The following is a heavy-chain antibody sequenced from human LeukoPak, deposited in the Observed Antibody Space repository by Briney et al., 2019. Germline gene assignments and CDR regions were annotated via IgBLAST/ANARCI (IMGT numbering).Heavy chain of an antibody. J-gene: IGHJ4*02. Sequence: AGGSLRLSCAASGFTFSSYAMHWVRQAPGKGLEYVSVISSNGGSTYYANSVKGRFTISRDNSKNTLYLQMGSLRAEDMAVYYCAREREMAHYFDYWGQGTLVTVSS. CDR3: AREREMAHYFDY. CDR1: GFTFSSYA. CDR2: ISSNGGST. V-gene: IGHV3-64*01. D-gene: IGHD5-24*01.